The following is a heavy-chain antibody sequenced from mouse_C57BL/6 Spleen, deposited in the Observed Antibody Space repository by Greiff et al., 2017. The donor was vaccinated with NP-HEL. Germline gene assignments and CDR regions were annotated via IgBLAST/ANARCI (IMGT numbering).Heavy chain of an antibody. J-gene: IGHJ1*03. CDR2: IHPNSGST. CDR1: GYTFTSYW. CDR3: ARSLYRRYFDV. Sequence: QVQLQQPGAELVKPGASVKLSCKASGYTFTSYWMHWVKQRPGQGLEWIGMIHPNSGSTNYNEKFKSKATLTVDKSSSTAYMQLSSLTSEDSAVYYCARSLYRRYFDVWGTGTTVTVSS. D-gene: IGHD6-5*01. V-gene: IGHV1-64*01.